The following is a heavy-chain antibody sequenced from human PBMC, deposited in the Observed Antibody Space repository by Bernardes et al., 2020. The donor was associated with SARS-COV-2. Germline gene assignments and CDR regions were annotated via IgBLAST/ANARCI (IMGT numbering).Heavy chain of an antibody. CDR1: GFTFRSSA. V-gene: IGHV3-23*01. CDR3: AKGPYGSALGPGHYYYYGMDV. D-gene: IGHD4-17*01. Sequence: VGSLLLSCSASGFTFRSSAMSWVRQAPGPGLAWVSGISNSGDSRYYADSVKGRFTISRDNSKNTLYLQMNSLRAEDTAVYYCAKGPYGSALGPGHYYYYGMDVWGQGTTVTVSS. J-gene: IGHJ6*02. CDR2: ISNSGDSR.